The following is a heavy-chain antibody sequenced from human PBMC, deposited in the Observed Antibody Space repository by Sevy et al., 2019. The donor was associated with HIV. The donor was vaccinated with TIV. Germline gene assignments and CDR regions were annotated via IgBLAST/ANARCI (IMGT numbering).Heavy chain of an antibody. CDR2: IRYDGSNK. J-gene: IGHJ5*02. D-gene: IGHD3-3*01. Sequence: GGSLRLSCAASGFTFSSYGMHWVRQAPGKGLEWVAFIRYDGSNKYYADSVKGRFTISRGNSKNTLYLQMNSLRAEDTAVYYCAKDPNFWSGYRNWFDPWGQGTLVTVSS. CDR3: AKDPNFWSGYRNWFDP. V-gene: IGHV3-30*02. CDR1: GFTFSSYG.